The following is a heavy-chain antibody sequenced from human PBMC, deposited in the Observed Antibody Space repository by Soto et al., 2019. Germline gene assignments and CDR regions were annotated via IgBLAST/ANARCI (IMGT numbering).Heavy chain of an antibody. V-gene: IGHV3-30*18. J-gene: IGHJ5*02. CDR3: AKGEGFRFDP. Sequence: QVQLVESGGGVVQPGRPPRLSCVASGFNFRGFGMHWVRQAPGKGLEWVAVISSDGSNKNYAESVKGRFTISRDNSKNTMYLQMSSLRAEDTAVYYCAKGEGFRFDPWGQGTLVTVSS. CDR1: GFNFRGFG. CDR2: ISSDGSNK. D-gene: IGHD1-26*01.